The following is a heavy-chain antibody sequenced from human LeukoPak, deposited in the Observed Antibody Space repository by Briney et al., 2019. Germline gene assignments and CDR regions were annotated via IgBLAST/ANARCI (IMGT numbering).Heavy chain of an antibody. CDR3: ARGYNWNDVLSWFDP. CDR1: GYTFTGYY. Sequence: ASVKVSCKASGYTFTGYYMHWVRQAPGQGLEWMGWINPNSGGTNYAQKFQGRVTLTRDTSISTAYIELSRLRSDDTAVYYCARGYNWNDVLSWFDPWGQGTLVTVSS. D-gene: IGHD1-20*01. J-gene: IGHJ5*02. V-gene: IGHV1-2*02. CDR2: INPNSGGT.